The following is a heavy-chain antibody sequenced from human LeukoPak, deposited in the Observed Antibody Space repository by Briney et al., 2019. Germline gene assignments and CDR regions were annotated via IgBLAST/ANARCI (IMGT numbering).Heavy chain of an antibody. Sequence: SETLSLTSTVSGGSISSYYWSWIRQPPGKGLEWIGYIYYSGSTNYNPSLKSRVTISVDTSKNQFSLKLSSVTAADTAVYYCARETNYGDYAGWFDPWGQGTLVTVSS. V-gene: IGHV4-59*01. CDR3: ARETNYGDYAGWFDP. D-gene: IGHD4-17*01. CDR2: IYYSGST. J-gene: IGHJ5*02. CDR1: GGSISSYY.